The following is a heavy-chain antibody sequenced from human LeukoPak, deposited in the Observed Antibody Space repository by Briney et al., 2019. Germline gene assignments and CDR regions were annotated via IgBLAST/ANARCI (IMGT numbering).Heavy chain of an antibody. CDR1: GGTFSSYA. Sequence: SVKVSCKASGGTFSSYAISWVRQAPGQGLEWMGGIIPIFGTANYAQKFQGRVTITADESTSTAYMELSSLRSEDTAVYYCARATRELRYFDCLEYWGQGTLVTVSS. V-gene: IGHV1-69*13. CDR3: ARATRELRYFDCLEY. J-gene: IGHJ4*02. D-gene: IGHD3-9*01. CDR2: IIPIFGTA.